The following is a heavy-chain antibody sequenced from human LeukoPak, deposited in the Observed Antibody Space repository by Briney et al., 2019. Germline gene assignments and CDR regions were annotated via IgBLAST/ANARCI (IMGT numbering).Heavy chain of an antibody. Sequence: SETLSLTCAVYGGSFSDYYWSWIRQPPGKRLEWIGEINYSGSTNYNPSLKSRVTISVDASKNQFSLKLSSVTAADTAVYYCARGRSRYCSSTSCLRGMDVWGQGTTVTVSS. J-gene: IGHJ6*02. V-gene: IGHV4-34*01. CDR1: GGSFSDYY. CDR2: INYSGST. D-gene: IGHD2-2*01. CDR3: ARGRSRYCSSTSCLRGMDV.